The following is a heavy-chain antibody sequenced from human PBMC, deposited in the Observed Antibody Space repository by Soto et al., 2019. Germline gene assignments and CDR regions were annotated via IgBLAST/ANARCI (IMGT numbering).Heavy chain of an antibody. CDR1: GGSISSSNW. V-gene: IGHV4-4*02. D-gene: IGHD3-16*02. J-gene: IGHJ5*02. CDR3: ATRYTPYCP. CDR2: ISHSGST. Sequence: SETLSLTCSVSGGSISSSNWWTLVRQPPGKGLEWVGEISHSGSTNYNPSLKSRVTISLDKSKNQFSLNLYSVTAAGTAVYYCATRYTPYCPGGQGTLVTVSP.